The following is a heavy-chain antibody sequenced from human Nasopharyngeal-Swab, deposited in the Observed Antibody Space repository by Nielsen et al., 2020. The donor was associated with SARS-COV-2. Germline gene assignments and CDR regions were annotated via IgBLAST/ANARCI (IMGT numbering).Heavy chain of an antibody. D-gene: IGHD2-2*01. V-gene: IGHV4-39*01. CDR2: IYYSEST. Sequence: WIRQPPGKGLEWIGSIYYSESTYYNPSLKSRVTISVDTSKNQFSLKLSSVTAADTAVYYCARPNTPEDIVVVPAAIAFDIWGQGTMVTVS. J-gene: IGHJ3*02. CDR3: ARPNTPEDIVVVPAAIAFDI.